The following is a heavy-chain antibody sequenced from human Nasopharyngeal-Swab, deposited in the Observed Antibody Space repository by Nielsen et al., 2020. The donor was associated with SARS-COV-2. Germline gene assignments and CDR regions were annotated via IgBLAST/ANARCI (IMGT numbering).Heavy chain of an antibody. CDR3: ARGIAAAGTLDY. Sequence: ASVKVSCKASGYTFTSYAMHWVRRAPAHTLEWMGWINAGNGNTKYSQKFQGRVTITRDTSASTAYMELSSLRSEDTAVYYCARGIAAAGTLDYWGQGTLVIVSS. CDR1: GYTFTSYA. D-gene: IGHD6-13*01. J-gene: IGHJ4*02. V-gene: IGHV1-3*01. CDR2: INAGNGNT.